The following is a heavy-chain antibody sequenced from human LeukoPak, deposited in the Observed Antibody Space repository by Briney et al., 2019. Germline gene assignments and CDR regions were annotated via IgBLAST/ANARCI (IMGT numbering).Heavy chain of an antibody. J-gene: IGHJ4*02. CDR2: ISSSSSYI. CDR3: AREARLGELSPSGY. CDR1: GFTFSSYS. V-gene: IGHV3-21*01. Sequence: PGGSLRLSCAASGFTFSSYSMNWVRQAPGKGLEGVSSISSSSSYIYYADSVKGRFTISRDNAKNSLYLQMNSLRAEDTAVYYCAREARLGELSPSGYWGQGTLVTVSS. D-gene: IGHD3-16*02.